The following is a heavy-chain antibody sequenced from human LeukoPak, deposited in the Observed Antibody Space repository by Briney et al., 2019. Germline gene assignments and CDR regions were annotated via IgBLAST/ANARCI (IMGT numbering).Heavy chain of an antibody. Sequence: GGSLRLSCAASGFTFSSYWMSWVRQAPGKGLEWVANIKQDESEKYYVDSVRGRFTISRDNAKNSLYLQMNSLRAEDTAFYYCVRLGSIWFDRSSDHWGQGTLVTVSS. CDR2: IKQDESEK. CDR3: VRLGSIWFDRSSDH. D-gene: IGHD3-10*01. V-gene: IGHV3-7*01. CDR1: GFTFSSYW. J-gene: IGHJ4*02.